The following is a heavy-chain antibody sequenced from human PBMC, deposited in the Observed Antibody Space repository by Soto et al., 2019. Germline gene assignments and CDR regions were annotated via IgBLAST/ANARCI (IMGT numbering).Heavy chain of an antibody. CDR1: GGSISNGGYS. CDR2: IYHSGST. D-gene: IGHD6-19*01. V-gene: IGHV4-30-2*01. J-gene: IGHJ4*02. Sequence: QLQLQESGSGLVKPSQTLSLTCVVSGGSISNGGYSWSWIRQPPGKGLEWIGYIYHSGSTYYNPSLKSLVTLPVDRPNNPSSLKLRSLPAAHPALYYSASRAGCTFDYSGQPTLLTLSS. CDR3: ASRAGCTFDY.